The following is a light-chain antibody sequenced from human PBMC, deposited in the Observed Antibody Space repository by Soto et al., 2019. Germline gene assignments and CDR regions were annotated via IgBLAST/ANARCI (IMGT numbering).Light chain of an antibody. V-gene: IGLV2-14*01. Sequence: QSALTQPASVSGSPGQSIAISCTGTSSDVGGYDYVSWYQQRPDKAPKIMIYEVTQRPSGISNRFSGSKSGNTASLTISGLQAEDEADYYCSSHTSGSTRVFGTGTKLTVL. CDR1: SSDVGGYDY. CDR2: EVT. CDR3: SSHTSGSTRV. J-gene: IGLJ1*01.